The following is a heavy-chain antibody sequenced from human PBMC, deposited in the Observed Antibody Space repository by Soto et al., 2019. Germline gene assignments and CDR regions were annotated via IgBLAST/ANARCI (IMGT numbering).Heavy chain of an antibody. CDR1: GFPFSNYA. J-gene: IGHJ6*02. CDR3: AAGPQGYDFWSGPFNGMDV. Sequence: QVQLVESGGGVVQPGRSLKLSCAASGFPFSNYAMHWVRQAPGKGLEWVAVISYDGSNKYYADSVKGRFTISRDNSKNTLYLQMNSLRAEDTAVYYCAAGPQGYDFWSGPFNGMDVWGQGTTVTVSS. V-gene: IGHV3-30-3*01. CDR2: ISYDGSNK. D-gene: IGHD3-3*01.